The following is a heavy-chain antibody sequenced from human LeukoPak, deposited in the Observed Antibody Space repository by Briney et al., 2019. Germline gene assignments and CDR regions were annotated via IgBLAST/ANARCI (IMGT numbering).Heavy chain of an antibody. J-gene: IGHJ5*02. CDR1: GFSFIGYY. CDR3: ASTVVVAATLFVP. D-gene: IGHD2-15*01. Sequence: GASVKVSCKASGFSFIGYYMHWVRQAPGQGLEWMGWINPNSGGTNYAQKFQGRVTMTRDTSISTAYMELSRLRSDDTAVYYCASTVVVAATLFVPWGQGTLVTVSS. V-gene: IGHV1-2*02. CDR2: INPNSGGT.